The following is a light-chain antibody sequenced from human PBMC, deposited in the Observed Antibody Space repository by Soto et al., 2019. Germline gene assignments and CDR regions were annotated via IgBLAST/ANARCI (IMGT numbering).Light chain of an antibody. CDR2: DNN. Sequence: QSVLTQPPSVSAAPGQKVTISCSGSSSNIGSNYVSWYQQLPGTAPKLLIYDNNKRPSGIPDRFSGSKSGTSATLGITGLQTGDEVDYYCVTWHSSLSAVVFGGGTKLTVL. J-gene: IGLJ2*01. CDR1: SSNIGSNY. CDR3: VTWHSSLSAVV. V-gene: IGLV1-51*01.